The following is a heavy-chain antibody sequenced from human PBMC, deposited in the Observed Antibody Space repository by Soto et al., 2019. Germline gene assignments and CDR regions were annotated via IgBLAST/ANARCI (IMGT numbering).Heavy chain of an antibody. CDR1: GFTFSSYG. CDR3: AKDRRPNYYCGMDV. D-gene: IGHD6-25*01. V-gene: IGHV3-30*18. J-gene: IGHJ6*02. Sequence: QVQLVESGGGVVQPGRSLRLSCAASGFTFSSYGMHWVRQAPGKGLEWVAVISYDGSNKYYADSVEGRFTISRDNSKNTLYLQMNSLRAEDTAVYYCAKDRRPNYYCGMDVWGQGTTVTVSS. CDR2: ISYDGSNK.